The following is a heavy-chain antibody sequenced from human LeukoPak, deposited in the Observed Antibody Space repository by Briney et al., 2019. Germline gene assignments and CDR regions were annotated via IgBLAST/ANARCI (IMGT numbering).Heavy chain of an antibody. Sequence: SETLSLTCNVSGGSVSSSGYYWGWIRQPPGKGLEWIGSIYYSGSTYYNPSLKSRVTISVDTSKNQFSLKLSSVTAADTAVYYCARLGIQLWPFDYWGQGTLVTVSS. CDR2: IYYSGST. CDR1: GGSVSSSGYY. D-gene: IGHD5-18*01. CDR3: ARLGIQLWPFDY. V-gene: IGHV4-39*01. J-gene: IGHJ4*02.